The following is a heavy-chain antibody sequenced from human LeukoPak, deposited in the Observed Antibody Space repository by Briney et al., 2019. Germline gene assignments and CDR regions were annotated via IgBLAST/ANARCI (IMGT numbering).Heavy chain of an antibody. CDR2: INPNSGGT. V-gene: IGHV1-2*02. CDR1: GYTFTGYY. Sequence: ASVKVSCKASGYTFTGYYMHWVRQAPGQGLEWMGWINPNSGGTNYAQKFQGRVTMTRDTSISTAYMELSRLRSDDTAVYYCARVKVRLVGSYSYYWGQGTLVTVSS. D-gene: IGHD1-26*01. CDR3: ARVKVRLVGSYSYY. J-gene: IGHJ4*02.